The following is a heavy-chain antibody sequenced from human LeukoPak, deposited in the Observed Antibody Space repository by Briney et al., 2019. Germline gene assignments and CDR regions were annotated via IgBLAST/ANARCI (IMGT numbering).Heavy chain of an antibody. CDR2: ISGSGGST. CDR1: GFTFSSYA. J-gene: IGHJ4*02. CDR3: AKGRPLWGDFWSGPSLYPRFDY. D-gene: IGHD3-3*01. Sequence: GGSLRLSCAASGFTFSSYAMSWVRQAPGKGLEWVSAISGSGGSTYYADSVKGRFTISRDNSKNTLYLQMNSLRAEDTAVYYCAKGRPLWGDFWSGPSLYPRFDYWGQGTLVTVSS. V-gene: IGHV3-23*01.